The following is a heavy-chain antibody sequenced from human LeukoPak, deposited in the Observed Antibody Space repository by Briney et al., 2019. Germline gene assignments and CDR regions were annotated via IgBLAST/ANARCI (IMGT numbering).Heavy chain of an antibody. D-gene: IGHD4-17*01. CDR1: GGSISSYY. CDR2: IYYSGST. V-gene: IGHV4-59*01. CDR3: AREHYGLDY. J-gene: IGHJ4*02. Sequence: SETLSLTCTVSGGSISSYYWSWIRQPPGKGLVWIGYIYYSGSTNYNPSLKSRVTISVDTSKNQFSLKLSSVTAADTAVYYCAREHYGLDYWGQGTLVTVSS.